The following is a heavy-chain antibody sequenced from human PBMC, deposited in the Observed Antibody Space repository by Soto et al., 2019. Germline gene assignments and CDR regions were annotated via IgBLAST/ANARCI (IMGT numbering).Heavy chain of an antibody. V-gene: IGHV3-30*18. D-gene: IGHD3-10*01. CDR2: ISYDGSNK. CDR3: AKDKEKWFGELCQCMDV. J-gene: IGHJ6*02. Sequence: QVQLVESGGGVVQPGRSLRLSCAASGFTFSSYGIHWVRQAPGKGLEWVAVISYDGSNKYYADSVKGRFTISRDNSKNTRYRQMNSLRAEDKAVYYCAKDKEKWFGELCQCMDVWGQGTTVTVSS. CDR1: GFTFSSYG.